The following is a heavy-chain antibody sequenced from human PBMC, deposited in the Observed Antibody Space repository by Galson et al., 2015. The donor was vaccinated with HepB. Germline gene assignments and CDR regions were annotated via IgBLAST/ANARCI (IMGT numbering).Heavy chain of an antibody. Sequence: SLRLSCAASGFSFSSFGIHWVRQAPGKGLEWVSGISGRGATSYYADFVKGRFALSKDNSKNTVYLQMNSLKAEDTAVYFCAKEWGNFGRSRNWQHPLDHWGQGTLVTVSS. J-gene: IGHJ4*02. CDR2: ISGRGATS. V-gene: IGHV3-23*01. D-gene: IGHD6-13*01. CDR1: GFSFSSFG. CDR3: AKEWGNFGRSRNWQHPLDH.